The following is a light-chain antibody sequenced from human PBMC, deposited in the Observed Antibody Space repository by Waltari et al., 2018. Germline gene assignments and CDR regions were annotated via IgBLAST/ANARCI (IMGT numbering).Light chain of an antibody. CDR2: KAS. V-gene: IGKV1-5*03. J-gene: IGKJ3*01. CDR3: QQYNNYPFT. Sequence: DIQMTQSPSTLSASVGDRVTITCRASQSISSWLAWYQQKPGTAPKLLIYKASSLESGVPSRFSGSGSGTEFTLTISSLQPDDFATYYCQQYNNYPFTFGPGTKVDIK. CDR1: QSISSW.